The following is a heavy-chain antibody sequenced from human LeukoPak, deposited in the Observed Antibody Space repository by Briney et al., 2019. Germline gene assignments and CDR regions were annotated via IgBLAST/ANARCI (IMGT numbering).Heavy chain of an antibody. CDR1: GGSFSGYY. CDR2: INHSGST. J-gene: IGHJ4*02. CDR3: ARSSVPVVYIDY. Sequence: SETLSLTCAVYGGSFSGYYWSWIRQPPGKGLEWIGEINHSGSTNYNPSLKSRVTISVDTSKNQFSLKLSSVTAADTAVYYCARSSVPVVYIDYWGQGTLVTVSS. V-gene: IGHV4-34*01.